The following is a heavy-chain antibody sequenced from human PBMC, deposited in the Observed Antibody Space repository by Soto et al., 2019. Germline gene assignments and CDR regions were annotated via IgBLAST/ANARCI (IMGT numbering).Heavy chain of an antibody. CDR1: GGTLSSYI. CDR2: VIPTLGIA. CDR3: ARFPQTAIVGAAYFDY. Sequence: QVQLVQSGAEVKKPGSSVKVSCKASGGTLSSYIISWVRQAPGQGLEWMGRVIPTLGIANYAQKFQGRVTITADNSTSTAYMELSSLRSEDTAVYYCARFPQTAIVGAAYFDYWGQGTLVTVSS. D-gene: IGHD1-26*01. V-gene: IGHV1-69*02. J-gene: IGHJ4*02.